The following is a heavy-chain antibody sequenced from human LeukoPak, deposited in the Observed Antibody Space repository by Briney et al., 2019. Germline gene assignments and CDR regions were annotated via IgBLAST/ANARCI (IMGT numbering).Heavy chain of an antibody. CDR3: AREGPGFDP. Sequence: LEWVAVISYDGSNKYYADSVKGRFTISRDNSKNTLYLQMNSLRAEDTAVYYCAREGPGFDPWGQGTLXTV. CDR2: ISYDGSNK. J-gene: IGHJ5*02. V-gene: IGHV3-30*01. D-gene: IGHD1-14*01.